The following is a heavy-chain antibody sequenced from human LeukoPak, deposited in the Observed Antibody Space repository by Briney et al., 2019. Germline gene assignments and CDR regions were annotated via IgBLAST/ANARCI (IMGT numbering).Heavy chain of an antibody. J-gene: IGHJ4*02. CDR3: ARDRSEIWFGESNFDY. V-gene: IGHV1-2*02. CDR2: INPNSGGT. Sequence: GASVKVSCKASGYTFTGYYMHWVRQAPGQGLEWMGWINPNSGGTNYAQKFQGRVTMTRDTSISTAYMELSRLRSDDTAVYYCARDRSEIWFGESNFDYWGQGTLVTVSS. CDR1: GYTFTGYY. D-gene: IGHD3-10*01.